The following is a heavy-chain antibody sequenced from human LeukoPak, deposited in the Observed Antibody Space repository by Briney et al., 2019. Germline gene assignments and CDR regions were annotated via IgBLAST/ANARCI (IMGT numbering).Heavy chain of an antibody. CDR1: GFTFSSYG. Sequence: PGGSLRLSCAASGFTFSSYGMHWVRQAPGKGLEWVAVIWYDGSNKYYADSVKGRFTISRDNSKSTLYLQMNSLRAEDTAVYYCARDIEEAIFGAGRGYGMDVWGQGTTVTVSS. J-gene: IGHJ6*02. V-gene: IGHV3-33*01. CDR3: ARDIEEAIFGAGRGYGMDV. CDR2: IWYDGSNK. D-gene: IGHD3-3*01.